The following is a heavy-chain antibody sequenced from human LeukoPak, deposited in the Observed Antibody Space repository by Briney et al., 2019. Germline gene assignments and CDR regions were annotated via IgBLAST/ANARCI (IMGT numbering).Heavy chain of an antibody. V-gene: IGHV4-59*01. D-gene: IGHD3-22*01. J-gene: IGHJ6*02. CDR3: ARGIYYDSSGYLSYYYYGMDV. CDR1: AGSISSYY. CDR2: IYYSGST. Sequence: SETLSLTCTVSAGSISSYYWSWIRQPPGKGLEWIGYIYYSGSTNYNPSLKSRVTISVDTSKNQFSLKLSSVTAADTAVYYCARGIYYDSSGYLSYYYYGMDVWGQGTTVTVSS.